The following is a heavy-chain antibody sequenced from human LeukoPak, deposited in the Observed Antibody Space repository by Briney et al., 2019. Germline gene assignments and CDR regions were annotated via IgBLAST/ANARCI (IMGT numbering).Heavy chain of an antibody. J-gene: IGHJ4*02. CDR1: GGTLSNYA. CDR3: ARGPTHVWGSYRPPYYFDY. D-gene: IGHD3-16*02. V-gene: IGHV1-69*06. CDR2: IIPIFGTA. Sequence: SVKVSCKASGGTLSNYAISWVRQAPGQGLEWMGGIIPIFGTANYAQKFQGRVTITADKSTSTAYMELSSLRSEDTAVYYCARGPTHVWGSYRPPYYFDYWGQGTLVTVSS.